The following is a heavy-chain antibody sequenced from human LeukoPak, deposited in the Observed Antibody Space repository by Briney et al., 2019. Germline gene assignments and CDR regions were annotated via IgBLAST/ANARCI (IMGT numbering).Heavy chain of an antibody. CDR2: IYTCGST. CDR1: GGSISSYY. D-gene: IGHD3-3*01. V-gene: IGHV4-4*07. Sequence: PSETLSLTCTVSGGSISSYYWSWIRQPAGKGLEWIGRIYTCGSTNHNPSLKSRVTMSVDTSKNQFSLKLSSVTAADTAVYYCARDDLFGDAFDIWGQGTMVTVSS. J-gene: IGHJ3*02. CDR3: ARDDLFGDAFDI.